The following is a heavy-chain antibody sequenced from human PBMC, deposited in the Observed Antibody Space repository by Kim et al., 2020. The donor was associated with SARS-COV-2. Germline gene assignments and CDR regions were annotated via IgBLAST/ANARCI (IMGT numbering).Heavy chain of an antibody. J-gene: IGHJ4*02. V-gene: IGHV4-39*01. Sequence: YTPTLKSRVTISVDTSKNQFSLKLSSVTAADTAVYCCARQEGGSSGGFDYWGQGTLVTVSS. CDR3: ARQEGGSSGGFDY. D-gene: IGHD6-13*01.